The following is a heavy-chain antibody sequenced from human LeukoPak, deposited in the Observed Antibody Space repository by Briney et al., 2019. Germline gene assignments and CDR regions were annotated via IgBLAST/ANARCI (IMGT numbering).Heavy chain of an antibody. CDR1: GGSISGYY. V-gene: IGHV4-59*12. CDR3: ARSAVDTADFDY. CDR2: IYYRGST. D-gene: IGHD3-22*01. J-gene: IGHJ4*02. Sequence: SETLSLTCTVSGGSISGYYWGWIRQPPGKRLEWIGYIYYRGSTNYNPSLRSRVTMSVATSTNQFSLNLGSVTAADTAVYYCARSAVDTADFDYWGQGTLVTVSS.